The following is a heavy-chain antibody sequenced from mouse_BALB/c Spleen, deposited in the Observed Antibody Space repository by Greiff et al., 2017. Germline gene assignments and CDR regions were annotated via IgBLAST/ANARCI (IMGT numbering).Heavy chain of an antibody. J-gene: IGHJ3*01. V-gene: IGHV14-3*02. CDR1: GFNIKDTY. D-gene: IGHD2-10*02. CDR2: IDPANGNT. CDR3: ALGFAY. Sequence: EVQLQQSGAELVKPGASVKLSCTASGFNIKDTYMHWVKQRPEQGLEWIGWIDPANGNTKYDPKFQGKATITADTSSNTAYLQLSSLTSEDTAVYYCALGFAYWGQGTLVTVSA.